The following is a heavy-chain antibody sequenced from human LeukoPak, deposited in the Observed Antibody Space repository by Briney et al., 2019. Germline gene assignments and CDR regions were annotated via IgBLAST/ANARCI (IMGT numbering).Heavy chain of an antibody. CDR3: ARDSPSEAAAGLG. D-gene: IGHD6-13*01. J-gene: IGHJ4*02. CDR2: IYHSGST. CDR1: GGSISSSSYY. V-gene: IGHV4-39*07. Sequence: SETLSLTCTVSGGSISSSSYYWGWIRQPPGKGLEWIGEIYHSGSTNYNPSLKSRVTISVDKSKNQFSLKLSSVTAADTAVYYCARDSPSEAAAGLGWGQGTLVTVSS.